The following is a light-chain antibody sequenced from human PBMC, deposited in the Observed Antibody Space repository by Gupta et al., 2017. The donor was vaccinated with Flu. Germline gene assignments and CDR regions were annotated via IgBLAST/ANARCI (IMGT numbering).Light chain of an antibody. CDR2: AAS. CDR3: QQSYSINL. Sequence: DIQMTQSPSSLSASVGARVTITCRASQSINTYLNWYQQKPGKAPKLLIYAASSWRSGVPSRFSGSGSGXDFTLTXSRRQHEDFAHYYWQQSYSINLFGXGTRLENK. CDR1: QSINTY. V-gene: IGKV1-39*01. J-gene: IGKJ5*01.